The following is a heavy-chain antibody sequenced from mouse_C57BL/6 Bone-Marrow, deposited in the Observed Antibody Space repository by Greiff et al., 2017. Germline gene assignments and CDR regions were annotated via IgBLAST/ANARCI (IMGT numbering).Heavy chain of an antibody. V-gene: IGHV1-59*01. CDR2: IDPSDSYT. CDR1: GYTFTSYW. J-gene: IGHJ3*01. D-gene: IGHD1-1*01. Sequence: VQLQQPGAELVRPGTSVKLSCKASGYTFTSYWMHWVKQRPGQGLEWIGVIDPSDSYTNYNQKFKGKATLTVDTSSSTAYMQLSSLTSEDSAVYYCARGGYGSSYGFAYWGQGTLVTVSA. CDR3: ARGGYGSSYGFAY.